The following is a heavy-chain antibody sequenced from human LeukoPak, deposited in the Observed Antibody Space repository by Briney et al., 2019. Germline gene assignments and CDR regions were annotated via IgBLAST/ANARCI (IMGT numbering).Heavy chain of an antibody. V-gene: IGHV4-39*01. J-gene: IGHJ4*02. CDR1: GVSISSTSYY. CDR3: ARHMYSSGWWDY. Sequence: SETLSLTCTVSGVSISSTSYYWGWIRQPPGKGLEWIGSIYYSGSTYDNPSLKSRVTISVDTSKNQFSLKLSSVTAADTAVYYCARHMYSSGWWDYWGQGTLVTVSS. CDR2: IYYSGST. D-gene: IGHD6-19*01.